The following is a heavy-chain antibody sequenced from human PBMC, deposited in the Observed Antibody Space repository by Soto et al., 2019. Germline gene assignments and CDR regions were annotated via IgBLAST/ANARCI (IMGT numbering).Heavy chain of an antibody. CDR3: ARGGRECWFDP. Sequence: LSLASTVCGASISSGCYYWSWIRHHPGKGLEWIGYIYYGGSTYYNPSLKSRVTISVDTSQNQFSLKLSSVTAADTAVYYCARGGRECWFDPWGQGTLVTVSS. CDR1: GASISSGCYY. J-gene: IGHJ5*02. D-gene: IGHD5-12*01. CDR2: IYYGGST. V-gene: IGHV4-31*03.